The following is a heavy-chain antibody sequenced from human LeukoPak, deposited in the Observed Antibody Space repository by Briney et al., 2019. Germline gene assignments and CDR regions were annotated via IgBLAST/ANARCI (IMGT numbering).Heavy chain of an antibody. V-gene: IGHV1-2*06. D-gene: IGHD3-3*01. J-gene: IGHJ6*02. CDR2: INPNSGGT. CDR3: ARAGVVNYYYYYGMDV. Sequence: GASVKVSCKASGYTFTGYYMHWVRQTPGQGLEWMGRINPNSGGTNYAQKFQGRVTMTRDTSISTAYMELSRLRSDDTAVYYCARAGVVNYYYYYGMDVWGQGTTVTVSS. CDR1: GYTFTGYY.